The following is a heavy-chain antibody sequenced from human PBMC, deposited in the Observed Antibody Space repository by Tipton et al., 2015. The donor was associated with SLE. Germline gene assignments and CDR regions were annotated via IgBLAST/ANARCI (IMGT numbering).Heavy chain of an antibody. D-gene: IGHD2-15*01. CDR3: AGGGPLNYGFDP. J-gene: IGHJ5*02. V-gene: IGHV4-59*11. Sequence: TLSLTCTVSGASISSQYWNWIRQPPGKGLEWIGYIYYTGSTSYNPSLKSRVTISVDMSKDQFSLRLSSVTAADTAMYFCAGGGPLNYGFDPWGRGTLVTVSS. CDR2: IYYTGST. CDR1: GASISSQY.